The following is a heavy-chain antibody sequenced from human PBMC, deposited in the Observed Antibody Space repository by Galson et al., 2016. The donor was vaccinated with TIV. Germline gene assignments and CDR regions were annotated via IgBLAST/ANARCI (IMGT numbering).Heavy chain of an antibody. D-gene: IGHD2-21*01. J-gene: IGHJ6*02. Sequence: LRLSCAASGLSVTDNSMTWVRQAPGKGLEWVALIYDDGSTSYADSVKGRFTISRDNSKNMLYLQMTSLRADDTAVYYCARDRRHCGNECYLRYYYGMDVWGQGTTVTVSS. V-gene: IGHV3-66*02. CDR2: IYDDGST. CDR1: GLSVTDNS. CDR3: ARDRRHCGNECYLRYYYGMDV.